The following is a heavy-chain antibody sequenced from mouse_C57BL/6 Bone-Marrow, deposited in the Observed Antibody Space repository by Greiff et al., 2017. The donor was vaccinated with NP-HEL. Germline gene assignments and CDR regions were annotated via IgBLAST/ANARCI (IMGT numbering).Heavy chain of an antibody. CDR2: YPGSGNTY. D-gene: IGHD2-2*01. Sequence: VQWVESGPELVKPGASVKMSCKASGYTFTDYYMHWVKQKPGKGLEWIGEIYPGSGNTYYNEKFKGKATLTADTSSSTAYMQLSSLTSEDSAVYFCARPGGYDYWGQGTTLTVSS. V-gene: IGHV1-83*01. J-gene: IGHJ2*01. CDR1: YTFTDYYM. CDR3: RPGGYDY.